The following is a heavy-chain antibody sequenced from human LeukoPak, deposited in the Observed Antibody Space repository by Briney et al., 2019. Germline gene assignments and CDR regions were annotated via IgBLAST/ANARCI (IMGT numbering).Heavy chain of an antibody. D-gene: IGHD1-1*01. CDR1: AESFSDYY. J-gene: IGHJ4*02. CDR2: INHSGST. V-gene: IGHV4-34*01. Sequence: SETLSLTCAVYAESFSDYYWSWIRQPPGKGLEWIGEINHSGSTNYNPSLKTRVTISIDTSNNQFSLKLSSMTAADTAVYYCARGRGVKYNSDRIYSFDYWGQGTLVTVSS. CDR3: ARGRGVKYNSDRIYSFDY.